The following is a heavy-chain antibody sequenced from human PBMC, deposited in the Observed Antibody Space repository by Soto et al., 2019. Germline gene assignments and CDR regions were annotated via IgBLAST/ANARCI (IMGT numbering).Heavy chain of an antibody. V-gene: IGHV1-69*13. CDR3: ARCRRNSSSWYGSLDYYYYGRDV. D-gene: IGHD6-13*01. CDR2: IIPIFGTA. CDR1: GGTFSSYA. J-gene: IGHJ6*02. Sequence: SVKVSCKASGGTFSSYAISWVRQAPGQGLEWMGGIIPIFGTANYAQKFQGRVTITADESTSTAYMELSSLRSEDTAVYYCARCRRNSSSWYGSLDYYYYGRDVWGQGTTVTVSS.